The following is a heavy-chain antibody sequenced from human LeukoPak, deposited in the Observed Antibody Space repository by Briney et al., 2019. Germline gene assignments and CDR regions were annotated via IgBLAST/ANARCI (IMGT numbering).Heavy chain of an antibody. Sequence: SETLSLTCAVRGGSFSGYYWSWIRQAPGKGLEWIGDINHSGSTNYNPSLKSRVTISVDTSKNQFSLHLNSVIPEDTAIYYCARDEDGAAARNFDSWGQGILVTVSS. D-gene: IGHD6-13*01. V-gene: IGHV4-34*01. CDR2: INHSGST. CDR1: GGSFSGYY. CDR3: ARDEDGAAARNFDS. J-gene: IGHJ4*02.